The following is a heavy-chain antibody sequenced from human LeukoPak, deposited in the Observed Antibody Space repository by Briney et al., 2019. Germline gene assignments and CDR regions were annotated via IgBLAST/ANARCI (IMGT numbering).Heavy chain of an antibody. V-gene: IGHV3-53*01. J-gene: IGHJ4*02. Sequence: PGGSLRLSCAASGFTVSNNYMSWVRQAPGKGLEWVSVIYSGGSTYYANSVKGRFTISRDNSKNTLYLQMNSLRAEDTAVYYCARSEGDTRGVDYWGQGTLVTVSS. CDR1: GFTVSNNY. CDR2: IYSGGST. CDR3: ARSEGDTRGVDY. D-gene: IGHD1-26*01.